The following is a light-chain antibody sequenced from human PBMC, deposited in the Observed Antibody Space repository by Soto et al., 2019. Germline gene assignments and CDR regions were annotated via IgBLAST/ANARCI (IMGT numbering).Light chain of an antibody. CDR3: QHYNDWPRK. V-gene: IGKV3-15*01. CDR1: QSVRSH. J-gene: IGKJ4*02. Sequence: EVVMTQSPATLSVSPGERATLSCRASQSVRSHLAWYQQKPGQARSLLIFGASTRATGVPARFSGSESGTEFTLNYSRLQSEDVAVYCCQHYNDWPRKFGGGTKVEIK. CDR2: GAS.